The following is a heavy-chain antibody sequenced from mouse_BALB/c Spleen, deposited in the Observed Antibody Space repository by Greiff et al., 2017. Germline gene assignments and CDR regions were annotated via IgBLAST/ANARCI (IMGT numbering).Heavy chain of an antibody. Sequence: VQLQQSGAELVKPGASVKLSCKASGYTFTSYWMHWVKQRPGQGLEWIGEINPSNGRTNYNEKFKSKATLTVDKSSSTAYMQLSSLTSEDSAVYYCAKRPLTTGAWFAYWGQGTLVTVSA. D-gene: IGHD1-1*01. V-gene: IGHV1S81*02. CDR2: INPSNGRT. CDR1: GYTFTSYW. J-gene: IGHJ3*01. CDR3: AKRPLTTGAWFAY.